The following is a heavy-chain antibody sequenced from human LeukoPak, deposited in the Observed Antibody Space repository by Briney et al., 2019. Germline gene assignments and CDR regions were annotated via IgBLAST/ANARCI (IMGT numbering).Heavy chain of an antibody. Sequence: SGPTLVKPTQTVTLTCTFSGFSLTTAGVGVGWIRQPPEKALQWLALIYWDNNKVYSPSLKQRLTITKDTSNTQVVLTMTNMDPVDTATYYCAHRPASEYYDSSGPSPLFDYWGQGTLVTVSS. CDR1: GFSLTTAGVG. CDR2: IYWDNNK. J-gene: IGHJ4*02. V-gene: IGHV2-5*02. CDR3: AHRPASEYYDSSGPSPLFDY. D-gene: IGHD3-22*01.